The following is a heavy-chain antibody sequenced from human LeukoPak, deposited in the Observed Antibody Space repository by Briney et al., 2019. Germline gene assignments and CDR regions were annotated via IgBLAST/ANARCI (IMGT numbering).Heavy chain of an antibody. J-gene: IGHJ5*02. V-gene: IGHV4-39*02. CDR2: IYYSGST. CDR1: GGSISSSSYY. Sequence: ASETLSLTCTVSGGSISSSSYYWGWIRQPPGKGLEWIGSIYYSGSTYYNPSLKSRVTISVDTSKNQFSLKLSSVTAADTAVYYCARDRDPGNNWFDPWGQGTLVTVSS. CDR3: ARDRDPGNNWFDP.